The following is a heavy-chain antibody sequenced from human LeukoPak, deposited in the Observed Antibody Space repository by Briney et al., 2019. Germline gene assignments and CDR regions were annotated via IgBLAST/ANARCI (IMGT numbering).Heavy chain of an antibody. Sequence: PSETPSLTCTVSGGSISNYYWSWIRLPAGKGLEWIGRIYTNGNIDYNPSLKSRVTMSVDTSRNQFSLKLWSVTAADTAVFYCARESKTYDGSGYYHDSWGQGTLVTVSS. J-gene: IGHJ4*02. V-gene: IGHV4-4*07. CDR1: GGSISNYY. CDR3: ARESKTYDGSGYYHDS. CDR2: IYTNGNI. D-gene: IGHD3-22*01.